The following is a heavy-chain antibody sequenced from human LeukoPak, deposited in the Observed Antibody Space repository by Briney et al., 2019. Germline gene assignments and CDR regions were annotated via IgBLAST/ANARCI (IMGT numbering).Heavy chain of an antibody. CDR1: GGTFSSYA. CDR2: IIPIFGTA. J-gene: IGHJ4*02. V-gene: IGHV1-69*13. D-gene: IGHD2-15*01. CDR3: ASYLGYCSGGSCYSGLLGY. Sequence: ASVKVSWKASGGTFSSYAICWVRQAPGQGLEWMGGIIPIFGTANYAQKFQGRVTITADESTSTAYMELSSLRSEDTAVYYCASYLGYCSGGSCYSGLLGYWGQGTLVTVSS.